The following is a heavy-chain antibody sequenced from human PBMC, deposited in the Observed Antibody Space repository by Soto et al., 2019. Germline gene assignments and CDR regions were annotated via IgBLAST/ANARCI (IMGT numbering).Heavy chain of an antibody. J-gene: IGHJ5*02. CDR2: INHSGST. V-gene: IGHV4-34*01. Sequence: QVQLQQWGAGLLKPSETLSLTCAVYGGSFSGYYWSWIRQPPGKGLEWIGEINHSGSTNYNPSLKSRVTISVDTSKNQFSLKLSSVTAADTAVYYCARVTSGRVVAAAGTSSPWGQGTLVTVSS. D-gene: IGHD6-13*01. CDR1: GGSFSGYY. CDR3: ARVTSGRVVAAAGTSSP.